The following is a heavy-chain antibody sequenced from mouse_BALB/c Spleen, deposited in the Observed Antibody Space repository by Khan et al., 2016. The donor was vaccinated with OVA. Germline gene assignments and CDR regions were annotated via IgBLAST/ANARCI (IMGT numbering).Heavy chain of an antibody. Sequence: EVQLQESGPELVKPGASVKISCKASGYSFTGYFMNWVMQSHGKSLEWIGRINPHIGETFYNQKFKGKATLTVDESSSTAHMELRSLASADSAVYYCARIYGSDFDYWGQGTPLTVSS. CDR2: INPHIGET. CDR3: ARIYGSDFDY. D-gene: IGHD1-1*01. CDR1: GYSFTGYF. V-gene: IGHV1-20*02. J-gene: IGHJ2*01.